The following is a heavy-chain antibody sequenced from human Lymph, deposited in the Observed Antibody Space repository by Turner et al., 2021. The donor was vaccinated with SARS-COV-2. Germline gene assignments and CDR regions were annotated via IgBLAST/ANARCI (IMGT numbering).Heavy chain of an antibody. CDR3: AKDLSAGDYYYYYGMDV. D-gene: IGHD3-10*01. J-gene: IGHJ6*02. V-gene: IGHV3-30*18. CDR2: ISYESNNE. CDR1: GFTFSGYG. Sequence: QVQLLESGGGVVQPGRSLRLSCAASGFTFSGYGIHWVRQGPGKGPEWVAVISYESNNEHCADSVKVRFTISRDNSKNTLYCQMNRLRPDDTAVYYCAKDLSAGDYYYYYGMDVWGQGTTVTVSS.